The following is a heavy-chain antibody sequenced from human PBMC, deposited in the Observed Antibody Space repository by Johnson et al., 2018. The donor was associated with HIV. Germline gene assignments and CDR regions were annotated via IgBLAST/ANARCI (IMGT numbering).Heavy chain of an antibody. CDR3: TTHQRPWELHPDAFDI. CDR1: GFTFSGSA. Sequence: VLLVESGGGLIQPGGSLKVSCAASGFTFSGSAMHWVRQASGKGLEWVGRIRNKANTYATAYAASVNGRFTHSRDDLTHTAYLQMNSLTTEDTAVYYCTTHQRPWELHPDAFDIWGQGTMVTVSS. J-gene: IGHJ3*02. D-gene: IGHD1-26*01. V-gene: IGHV3-73*01. CDR2: IRNKANTYAT.